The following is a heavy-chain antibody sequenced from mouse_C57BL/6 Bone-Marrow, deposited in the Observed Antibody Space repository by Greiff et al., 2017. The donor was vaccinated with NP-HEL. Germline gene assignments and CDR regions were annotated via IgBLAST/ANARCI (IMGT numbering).Heavy chain of an antibody. J-gene: IGHJ2*01. CDR1: GYTFTSYG. D-gene: IGHD1-1*01. Sequence: VQLQQSGAELARPGASVKLSCKASGYTFTSYGISWVKQRTGQGLEWIGEIYPRSGNTYYNEKFTGKATLTADKSSSTAYMELRSLTSEDSAVYFWARVYFYGSSSYYFDYWGQGTTLTVSS. CDR2: IYPRSGNT. CDR3: ARVYFYGSSSYYFDY. V-gene: IGHV1-81*01.